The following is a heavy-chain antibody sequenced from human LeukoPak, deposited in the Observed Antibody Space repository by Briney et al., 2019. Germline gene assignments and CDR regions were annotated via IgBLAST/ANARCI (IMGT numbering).Heavy chain of an antibody. CDR2: INPSGGST. D-gene: IGHD2-21*02. V-gene: IGHV1-46*01. CDR1: GYTFTSYY. Sequence: ASVKVSCKASGYTFTSYYMHWVRQAPGQGLEWMGIINPSGGSTSYAQKFQGRVTMTRDTSTSTAYMELRSLRSDDTAVYYCARERGVVTADFDYWGQGTLVTVSS. J-gene: IGHJ4*02. CDR3: ARERGVVTADFDY.